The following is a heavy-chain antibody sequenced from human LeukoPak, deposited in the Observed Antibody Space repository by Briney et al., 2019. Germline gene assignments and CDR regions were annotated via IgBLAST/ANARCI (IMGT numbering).Heavy chain of an antibody. CDR3: ARAHPASYDYGDYFEGRSFDY. D-gene: IGHD4-17*01. V-gene: IGHV1-69*13. Sequence: GASVTVSCKASGGTFSSYAISWVRQAPGQGLEWMGGIIPIFGTANYAQKFQGRVTITADESTSTAYMELSSLRSEDTAVYYCARAHPASYDYGDYFEGRSFDYWGQGTLVTVSS. CDR2: IIPIFGTA. CDR1: GGTFSSYA. J-gene: IGHJ4*02.